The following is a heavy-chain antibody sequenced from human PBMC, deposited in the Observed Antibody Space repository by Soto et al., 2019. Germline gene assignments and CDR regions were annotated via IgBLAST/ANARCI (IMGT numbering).Heavy chain of an antibody. CDR1: GFTFSSYW. CDR3: ARGLGIAVADYWYFDL. CDR2: IKQDGSEK. D-gene: IGHD6-19*01. V-gene: IGHV3-7*01. J-gene: IGHJ2*01. Sequence: GGSLRLSCAASGFTFSSYWMSWVRQAPGKGLEWVANIKQDGSEKYYVDSVKGRFTISRDNAKNSLYLQMNSLRAEDTAVYYCARGLGIAVADYWYFDLWGRGTLVTVSS.